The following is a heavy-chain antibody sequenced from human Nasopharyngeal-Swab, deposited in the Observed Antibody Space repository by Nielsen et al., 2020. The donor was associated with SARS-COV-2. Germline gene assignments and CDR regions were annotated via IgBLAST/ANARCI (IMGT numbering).Heavy chain of an antibody. CDR2: IIPIFGTA. J-gene: IGHJ4*02. CDR3: ARDQRRGYSGYDHTYFDY. Sequence: VRQAPGQGLVWMGGIIPIFGTANYAQKFQGRATITADESTSTAYMELSSLRSEDTAVYYCARDQRRGYSGYDHTYFDYWGQGTLVTVSS. V-gene: IGHV1-69*01. D-gene: IGHD5-12*01.